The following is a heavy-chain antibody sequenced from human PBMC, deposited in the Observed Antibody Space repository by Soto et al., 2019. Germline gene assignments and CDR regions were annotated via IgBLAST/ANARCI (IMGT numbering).Heavy chain of an antibody. CDR1: GFTFNFYA. Sequence: QVQLVESGGGVVQPGRSLRLSCTASGFTFNFYAMHWVRQAPGKGLEWVAVISYDGSDKYYADSGRSRFTISRDNSKNTVNLQMNSLRAEDTAVYYCAKGLGELSPESYDYWGQGTLSTVSS. D-gene: IGHD3-16*02. CDR3: AKGLGELSPESYDY. CDR2: ISYDGSDK. V-gene: IGHV3-30*18. J-gene: IGHJ4*02.